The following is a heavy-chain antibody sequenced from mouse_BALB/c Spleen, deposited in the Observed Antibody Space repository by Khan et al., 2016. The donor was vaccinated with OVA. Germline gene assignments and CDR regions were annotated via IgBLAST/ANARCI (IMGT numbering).Heavy chain of an antibody. CDR3: AKCEAAYYRYGGSAMDN. V-gene: IGHV9-4*02. CDR1: GYTFTTTG. Sequence: QIQLVQSGPELKKSGETVRISCKASGYTFTTTGMQWVQKMPGKGLKWIGWINTHSGVPKYAEDFKGRFAFSLETSASTAYLQITNLKNEDTATYISAKCEAAYYRYGGSAMDNWGQGTSVTVSS. J-gene: IGHJ4*01. D-gene: IGHD2-14*01. CDR2: INTHSGVP.